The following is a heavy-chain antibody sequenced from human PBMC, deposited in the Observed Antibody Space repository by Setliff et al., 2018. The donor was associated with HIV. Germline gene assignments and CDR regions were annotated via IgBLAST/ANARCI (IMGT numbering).Heavy chain of an antibody. Sequence: ASVKVSCKVSGSSLTELSIHWVRQTPGKGLQWMGGFDPKDGPDDGQTIYARKFQGRVTMTEDTSTDTAYMVLARLTSEDTAVYFCATVGPTGAYFHDWGQGTLVTVSS. CDR2: FDPKDGPDDGQT. CDR1: GSSLTELS. D-gene: IGHD1-26*01. V-gene: IGHV1-24*01. CDR3: ATVGPTGAYFHD. J-gene: IGHJ4*02.